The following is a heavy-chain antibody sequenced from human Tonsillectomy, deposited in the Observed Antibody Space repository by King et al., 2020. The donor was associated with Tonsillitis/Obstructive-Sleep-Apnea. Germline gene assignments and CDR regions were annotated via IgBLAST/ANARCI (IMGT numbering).Heavy chain of an antibody. Sequence: VQLVESGGGVVQPGRSLRLSCAASGFIFSSYGMHWVRQAPGKGLEWVAVIWYDGSNKFYADSVKGRFTIPRDNSKNTLYLQMNSLRAEDTAVDYCARDADYWYFDLWGRGTLVTVSS. J-gene: IGHJ2*01. CDR3: ARDADYWYFDL. CDR2: IWYDGSNK. CDR1: GFIFSSYG. V-gene: IGHV3-33*01.